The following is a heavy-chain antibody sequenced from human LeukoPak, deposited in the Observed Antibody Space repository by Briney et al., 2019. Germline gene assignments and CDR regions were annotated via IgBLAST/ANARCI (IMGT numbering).Heavy chain of an antibody. CDR1: GYTFTSYD. CDR3: ASSLLWFGKDGMDV. V-gene: IGHV1-8*01. Sequence: ASVKVSCKASGYTFTSYDINWVRQATGQGLEWMGWMNPNSGNTGYAQKFQGRVTMTRNTSISTAYMELSSLRSEDTAVYYCASSLLWFGKDGMDVWGQGTTVTVSS. J-gene: IGHJ6*02. D-gene: IGHD3-10*01. CDR2: MNPNSGNT.